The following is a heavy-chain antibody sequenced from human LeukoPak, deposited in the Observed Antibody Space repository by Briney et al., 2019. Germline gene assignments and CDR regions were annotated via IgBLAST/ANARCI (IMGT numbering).Heavy chain of an antibody. D-gene: IGHD6-13*01. V-gene: IGHV4-39*01. CDR2: IYYSGST. CDR3: ARFSSSSSYFDY. CDR1: GGSISSSSYY. J-gene: IGHJ4*02. Sequence: PSETLSLTCTVSGGSISSSSYYWGWIRQLPGKGLEWIGSIYYSGSTYYNPSLKSRVTITVDTSKNQFSLKLSSVTAADTAVYYCARFSSSSSYFDYWGQGTLVTVSS.